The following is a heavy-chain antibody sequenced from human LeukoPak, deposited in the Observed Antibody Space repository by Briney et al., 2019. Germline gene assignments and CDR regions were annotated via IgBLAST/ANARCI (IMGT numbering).Heavy chain of an antibody. CDR1: GGTFSSYA. CDR2: IIPIFGTA. J-gene: IGHJ4*02. CDR3: ARHSSSWYYFDY. Sequence: ASVKVSCKASGGTFSSYAISWVRQAPGQGLEWMGEIIPIFGTANYAQKFQGRVTITADESTSTAYMELSSLRSEDTAVYYCARHSSSWYYFDYWGQGTLVTVSS. V-gene: IGHV1-69*13. D-gene: IGHD6-13*01.